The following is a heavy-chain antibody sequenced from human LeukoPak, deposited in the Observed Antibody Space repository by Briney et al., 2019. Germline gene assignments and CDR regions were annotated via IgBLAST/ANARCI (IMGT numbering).Heavy chain of an antibody. Sequence: SETLSLTCTVSGGSISSYYWRWIRQPPGKGLQWIGYIHYSGSTSYNPSLKSRVTISVDTSKNQFSLKLSSVTAADTAVYYCARDLGYYDSSGYFDYWGQGTLVTVSS. CDR2: IHYSGST. J-gene: IGHJ4*02. D-gene: IGHD3-22*01. CDR1: GGSISSYY. V-gene: IGHV4-59*01. CDR3: ARDLGYYDSSGYFDY.